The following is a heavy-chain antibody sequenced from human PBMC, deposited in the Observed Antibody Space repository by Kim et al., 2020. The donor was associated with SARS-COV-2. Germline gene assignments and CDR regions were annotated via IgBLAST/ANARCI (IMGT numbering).Heavy chain of an antibody. CDR3: ARSNWFDP. CDR2: GNK. V-gene: IGHV3-33*01. J-gene: IGHJ5*02. Sequence: GNKYYANSVKGRFTISRDNSKSTLYLQMISLRAEDTAVYYCARSNWFDPWGQGTLVTVSS.